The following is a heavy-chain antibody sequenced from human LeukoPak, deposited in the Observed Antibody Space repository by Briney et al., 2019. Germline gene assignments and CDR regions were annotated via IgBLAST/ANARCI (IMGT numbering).Heavy chain of an antibody. D-gene: IGHD3-9*01. J-gene: IGHJ4*02. Sequence: PSETLSLTCTVSGGSISSYYWSWIRQPPGKGLEWIGYIYYSGSTNYNPSLKSRVTISVDTSKNQFSLKLSSVTAADTAVYYCARTDILTGYPYYFDYWGQGTLVTVSS. CDR1: GGSISSYY. CDR2: IYYSGST. CDR3: ARTDILTGYPYYFDY. V-gene: IGHV4-59*01.